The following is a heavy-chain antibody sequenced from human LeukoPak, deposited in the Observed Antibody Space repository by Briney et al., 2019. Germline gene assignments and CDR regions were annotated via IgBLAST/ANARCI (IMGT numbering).Heavy chain of an antibody. CDR1: GFTFSSYG. V-gene: IGHV3-33*08. J-gene: IGHJ4*02. D-gene: IGHD1-26*01. CDR3: ARLGAAWSLDY. Sequence: PGRSLRLSCAASGFTFSSYGIHWVRQAPGKGLEWVAVIWYDGSNKYYADSVKGRFTISRDNSKNTLYLQMNSLRAGDTAVYYCARLGAAWSLDYWGQGTLVTVSS. CDR2: IWYDGSNK.